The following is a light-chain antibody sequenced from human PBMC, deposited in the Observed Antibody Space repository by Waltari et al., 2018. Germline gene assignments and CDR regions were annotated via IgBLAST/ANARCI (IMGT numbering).Light chain of an antibody. V-gene: IGLV1-44*01. CDR1: SSNIGGNT. CDR2: SNN. Sequence: QSVLTQPPSASGTPGQRVTTSCSGSSSNIGGNTVNWYQQLPGTAPELLIYSNNQRPSGVPDRFSGSKSGTSASLAISGLQSEDEADYYCAAWDDSLNGFYVFGTGTKVTVL. CDR3: AAWDDSLNGFYV. J-gene: IGLJ1*01.